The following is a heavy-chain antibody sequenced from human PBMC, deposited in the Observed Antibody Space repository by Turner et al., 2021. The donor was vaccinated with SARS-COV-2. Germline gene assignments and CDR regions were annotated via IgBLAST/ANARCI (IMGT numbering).Heavy chain of an antibody. J-gene: IGHJ6*03. CDR1: GGSSSSRSYY. CDR2: FYYKGNT. D-gene: IGHD4-4*01. Sequence: QLQLQESGPGLVKPSETLSLTCSVSGGSSSSRSYYWGWIRQPTGKGPEWIGSFYYKGNTYYNPSLESRVNISVDTSNNQFSLKLKSVTAADTAVYYCARVKSTVTTYYYYYMDVWGKGTTVTVSS. CDR3: ARVKSTVTTYYYYYMDV. V-gene: IGHV4-39*01.